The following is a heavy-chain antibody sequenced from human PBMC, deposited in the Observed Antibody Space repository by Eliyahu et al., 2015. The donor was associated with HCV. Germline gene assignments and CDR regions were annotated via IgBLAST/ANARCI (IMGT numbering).Heavy chain of an antibody. CDR2: ISSSSSYI. CDR1: GFTFSSYS. CDR3: ARGYCTGGVCFTGTWYFDL. Sequence: CAASGFTFSSYSMNWVRQAPGKGLEWVSSISSSSSYIYYADSVKGRFTISRDNAKNSLYLQMNSLRAEDTAVYYCARGYCTGGVCFTGTWYFDLWGRGTLVTVSS. J-gene: IGHJ2*01. V-gene: IGHV3-21*01. D-gene: IGHD2-8*02.